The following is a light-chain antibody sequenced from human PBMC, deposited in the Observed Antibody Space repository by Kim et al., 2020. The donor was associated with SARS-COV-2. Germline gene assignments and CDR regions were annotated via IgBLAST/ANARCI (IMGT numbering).Light chain of an antibody. J-gene: IGKJ4*01. CDR2: AAS. Sequence: ASVGDRVTTSWRGSQGISNYLAWFQQRPGKVPERLIYAASIWQSGVPSRFSGSRSGTEFTLTISSLQPEDFATYYCLQHDRYPLTFGGGTKVDIK. CDR1: QGISNY. V-gene: IGKV1-17*03. CDR3: LQHDRYPLT.